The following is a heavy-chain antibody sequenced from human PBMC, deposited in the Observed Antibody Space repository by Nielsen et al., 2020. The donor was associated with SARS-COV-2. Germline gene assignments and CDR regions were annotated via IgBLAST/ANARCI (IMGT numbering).Heavy chain of an antibody. CDR1: GYTFTSYA. J-gene: IGHJ4*02. CDR2: INPNSGGT. Sequence: ASVKVSCKASGYTFTSYAMHWVRQAPGQGLEWMGWINPNSGGTNYAQKFQGWVTMTRDTSISTAYMELSRLRSDDTAVYYCARAVYSSSWHFDYWGQGTLVTVSS. D-gene: IGHD6-13*01. CDR3: ARAVYSSSWHFDY. V-gene: IGHV1-2*04.